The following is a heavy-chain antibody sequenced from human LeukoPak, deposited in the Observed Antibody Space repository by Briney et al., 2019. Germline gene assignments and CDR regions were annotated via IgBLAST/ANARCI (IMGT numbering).Heavy chain of an antibody. Sequence: PGGSLRLSCAASGFSFSSYSMNWVRQAPGKGLEWVSYISSSSGTIFYADSVKGRFTISRDNAKNTLYLQMNSLRDEDTAVYYCARVWDSGYDYVDDYWGQGTLVTVSS. CDR1: GFSFSSYS. J-gene: IGHJ4*02. V-gene: IGHV3-48*02. D-gene: IGHD5-12*01. CDR2: ISSSSGTI. CDR3: ARVWDSGYDYVDDY.